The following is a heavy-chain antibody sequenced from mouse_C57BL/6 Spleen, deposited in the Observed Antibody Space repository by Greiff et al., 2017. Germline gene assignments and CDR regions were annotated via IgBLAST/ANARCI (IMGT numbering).Heavy chain of an antibody. CDR3: ARSDSNYRYAMDY. CDR2: FTMYSDAT. J-gene: IGHJ4*01. Sequence: LQQSGAGLVRPGSSVKLSCKDSYFAFMASAMHWVKQRPGHGLEWIGSFTMYSDATEYRENFKGKATLTANTSSSTAYMELSSLKSEDSAVYYCARSDSNYRYAMDYWGQGTSVTVSS. V-gene: IGHV1-49*01. D-gene: IGHD2-5*01. CDR1: YFAFMASA.